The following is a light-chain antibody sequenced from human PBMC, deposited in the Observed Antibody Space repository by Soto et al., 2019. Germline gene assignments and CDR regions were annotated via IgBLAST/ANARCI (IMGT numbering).Light chain of an antibody. CDR3: SSYTSYTTLWV. CDR1: DSDIGNYNY. CDR2: GVT. J-gene: IGLJ3*02. V-gene: IGLV2-14*01. Sequence: QSALTQPASVSGSPGQSITISCTGTDSDIGNYNYVSWYQQHPGKAPKLMIYGVTNRPSGVSDRFSGSKSGNAASLTISGLPAEDEADHYCSSYTSYTTLWVFGGGTKLTVL.